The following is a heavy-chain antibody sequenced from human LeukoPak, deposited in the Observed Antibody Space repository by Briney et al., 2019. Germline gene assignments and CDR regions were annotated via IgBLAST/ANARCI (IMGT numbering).Heavy chain of an antibody. V-gene: IGHV3-23*01. Sequence: TGGSLRLSCAASGFTFSSYAMNWVRQAPGKGLEWVSAFSGGGGTTYYADSVKGRFTISRDNSKNTLFLQMNSLRAEDTAVYYCAKDREGLSSGYDLEYFDYWGQGTLVTVSS. D-gene: IGHD5-12*01. CDR1: GFTFSSYA. CDR3: AKDREGLSSGYDLEYFDY. J-gene: IGHJ4*02. CDR2: FSGGGGTT.